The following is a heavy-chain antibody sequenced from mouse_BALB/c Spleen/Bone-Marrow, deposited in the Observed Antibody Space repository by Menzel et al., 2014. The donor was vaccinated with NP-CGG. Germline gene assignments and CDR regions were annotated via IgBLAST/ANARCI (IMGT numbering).Heavy chain of an antibody. Sequence: QVHLQQPGAELMKPGASVKISCKATGYTFSSYWIEWVKQRPGHGLEWIGEILPGSGSTNYNEKFKGKATFTADTSSNTAYMQLSSLTSEDSAVYYCAGRVGRDYAMDYWGQGTSVTVSS. CDR3: AGRVGRDYAMDY. V-gene: IGHV1-9*01. J-gene: IGHJ4*01. D-gene: IGHD4-1*01. CDR1: GYTFSSYW. CDR2: ILPGSGST.